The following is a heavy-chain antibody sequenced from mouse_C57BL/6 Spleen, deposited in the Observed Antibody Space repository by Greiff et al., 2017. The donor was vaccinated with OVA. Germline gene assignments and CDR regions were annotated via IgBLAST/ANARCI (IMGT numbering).Heavy chain of an antibody. CDR3: ARDDYDEGFAY. D-gene: IGHD2-4*01. Sequence: QVQLLQPGAELVKPGASVKLSCKASGYTFTSYWMHWVKQRPGRGLEWIGRIDPTSGGTRYNEKFKSKATLTVDKPSSTAYMQLSSLTSEDSAVCYCARDDYDEGFAYWGQGTLVTVSA. V-gene: IGHV1-72*01. CDR1: GYTFTSYW. CDR2: IDPTSGGT. J-gene: IGHJ3*01.